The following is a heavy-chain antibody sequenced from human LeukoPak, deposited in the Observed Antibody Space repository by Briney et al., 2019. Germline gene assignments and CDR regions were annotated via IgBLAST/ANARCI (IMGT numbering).Heavy chain of an antibody. CDR2: IIPILGIA. D-gene: IGHD6-13*01. Sequence: GSSVKVSCKASGGTFSSYAISWVRQAPGQGLEWMGRIIPILGIANYAQKFQGRVTITADKSTSTAYMELSSLRSEDTAVYYCAGAGIAYYYYGMDVWGQGTTVTVSS. CDR1: GGTFSSYA. V-gene: IGHV1-69*04. CDR3: AGAGIAYYYYGMDV. J-gene: IGHJ6*02.